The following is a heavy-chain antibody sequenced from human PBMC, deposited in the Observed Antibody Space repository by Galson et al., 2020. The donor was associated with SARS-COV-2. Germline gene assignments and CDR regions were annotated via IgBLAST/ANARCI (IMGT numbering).Heavy chain of an antibody. Sequence: SLKISCAASGFTFDDYAMHWVRQAPGKGLEWVSGISWNSGSIGYAASVKGRFTISRDNAKNSLYLQMNSLRAEDTALYYCAKDWLGNYYDSSGYCLSGFVIWGEGTMVTVSS. V-gene: IGHV3-9*01. CDR1: GFTFDDYA. D-gene: IGHD3-22*01. CDR3: AKDWLGNYYDSSGYCLSGFVI. CDR2: ISWNSGSI. J-gene: IGHJ3*02.